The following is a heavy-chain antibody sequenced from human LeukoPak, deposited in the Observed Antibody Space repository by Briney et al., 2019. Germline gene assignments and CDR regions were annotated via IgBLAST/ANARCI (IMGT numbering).Heavy chain of an antibody. J-gene: IGHJ5*02. CDR2: ISGSGGST. Sequence: GGSLRLSCAASGFTFSSYAVSWVRQAPGKGLEWVSAISGSGGSTYYADSVKGRFTISRDNSKNTLYLQMNSLRAEDTAVYYCAKGANDFWRSNWFDPWGQGTLVTVSS. V-gene: IGHV3-23*01. CDR3: AKGANDFWRSNWFDP. D-gene: IGHD3-3*01. CDR1: GFTFSSYA.